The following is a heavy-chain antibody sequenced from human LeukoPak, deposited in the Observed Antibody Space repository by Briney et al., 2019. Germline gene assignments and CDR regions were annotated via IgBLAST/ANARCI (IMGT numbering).Heavy chain of an antibody. V-gene: IGHV4-39*07. CDR3: ARRLRSYMDV. CDR1: GGSISSSSYY. Sequence: SETLSLTCTVSGGSISSSSYYWGWIRQPPGKGLEWIGSIYYSGSTYYNPSLKSRVTISVDTSKNQFSLKLSSVTAADTAVYYCARRLRSYMDVWGKGTTVTVSS. J-gene: IGHJ6*03. CDR2: IYYSGST. D-gene: IGHD4-17*01.